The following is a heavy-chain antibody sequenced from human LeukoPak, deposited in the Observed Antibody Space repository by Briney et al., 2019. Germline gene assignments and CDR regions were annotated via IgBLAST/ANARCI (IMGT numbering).Heavy chain of an antibody. Sequence: GGSLRLSCAVSGFTFSSYWMSWVRQAPGKGLEWVANIKQDGSEKYYVDSVKGRFTISRDNAKNSLYLQMNSLRAEDTAVYYCARVLWFGESNFDYWGQGTLVTVSS. J-gene: IGHJ4*02. CDR3: ARVLWFGESNFDY. CDR2: IKQDGSEK. V-gene: IGHV3-7*01. CDR1: GFTFSSYW. D-gene: IGHD3-10*01.